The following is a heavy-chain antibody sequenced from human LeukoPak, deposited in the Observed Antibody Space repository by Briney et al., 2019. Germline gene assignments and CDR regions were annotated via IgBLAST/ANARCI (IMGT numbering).Heavy chain of an antibody. J-gene: IGHJ6*02. Sequence: GASPRLSCAASGVTSRNYAMAWVRQAPGERLECVSAISCSGDSVRHADSVKGRVTISRDNSKNTLYLQMDNLRADDTALYYCARDFWATNYYYGMDVWGQGTTVTVS. D-gene: IGHD3-3*01. CDR2: ISCSGDSV. CDR3: ARDFWATNYYYGMDV. V-gene: IGHV3-23*01. CDR1: GVTSRNYA.